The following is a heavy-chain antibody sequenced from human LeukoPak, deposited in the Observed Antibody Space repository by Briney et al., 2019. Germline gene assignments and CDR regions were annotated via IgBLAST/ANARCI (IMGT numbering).Heavy chain of an antibody. Sequence: SETLSLTCTVSGGSISSGGYYWSWIRQHPGKGLEWIGYIYYSGSTYYNPSLKSRVTTSVDTSKNQFSLKLSSVTAADTAVYYCARGYDILTETGWFDPWGQGTLVTVSS. J-gene: IGHJ5*02. V-gene: IGHV4-31*03. D-gene: IGHD3-9*01. CDR1: GGSISSGGYY. CDR3: ARGYDILTETGWFDP. CDR2: IYYSGST.